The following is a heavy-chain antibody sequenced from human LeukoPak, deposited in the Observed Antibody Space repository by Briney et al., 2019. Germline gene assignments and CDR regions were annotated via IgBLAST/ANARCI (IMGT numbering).Heavy chain of an antibody. CDR3: ARGINYYDSSGYFDY. Sequence: PSETLSLTCTVSGGSISTYYWSWIRQPPGKGLEWIGYIYYSGSTNYNPSLESRVTISVDTSKNQFSLKLSSVTAADTAVYYCARGINYYDSSGYFDYWGQGTLVTVSS. V-gene: IGHV4-59*01. CDR1: GGSISTYY. D-gene: IGHD3-22*01. CDR2: IYYSGST. J-gene: IGHJ4*02.